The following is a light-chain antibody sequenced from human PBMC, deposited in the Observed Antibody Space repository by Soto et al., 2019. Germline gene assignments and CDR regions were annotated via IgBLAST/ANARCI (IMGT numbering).Light chain of an antibody. V-gene: IGKV3-20*01. CDR2: VSS. CDR3: QQYGSSPLT. CDR1: QSVSSNY. Sequence: EVALTQSPGTLSLSPGERATLSCRASQSVSSNYLAWYQQKPGQAPRLPIYVSSSRATGIPDRFSGSGSGTAFTLTISRLEPEDFAVYYCQQYGSSPLTFGGGNKVDIK. J-gene: IGKJ4*01.